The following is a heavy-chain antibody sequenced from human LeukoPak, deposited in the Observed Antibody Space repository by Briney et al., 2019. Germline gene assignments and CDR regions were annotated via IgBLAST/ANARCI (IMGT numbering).Heavy chain of an antibody. CDR2: ITTSSSYI. Sequence: GGSLRLSCAASGFSFGSYDMNWVRQAPGKGLEWVSSITTSSSYIYYADSVKGRFTVSRDNAKNSLYLQMNSLRAEDTAVYYCASHIVVVTATRYYAMDVWGQGTTVTVSS. V-gene: IGHV3-21*01. J-gene: IGHJ6*02. CDR3: ASHIVVVTATRYYAMDV. D-gene: IGHD2-2*01. CDR1: GFSFGSYD.